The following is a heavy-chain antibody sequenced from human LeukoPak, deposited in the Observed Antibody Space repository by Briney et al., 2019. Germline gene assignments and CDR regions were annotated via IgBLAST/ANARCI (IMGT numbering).Heavy chain of an antibody. J-gene: IGHJ6*02. Sequence: SETLSLTCTVSGGSISSSSYYWGWIRQPPGKGLEWIGSIYYSGSTYYNPSLKSRVTISVDTSKNQFSLKLSSVTAADTAVYYCARQTRTYYYDSSGYYSGWGQGTTVTVSS. CDR3: ARQTRTYYYDSSGYYSG. CDR1: GGSISSSSYY. V-gene: IGHV4-39*01. D-gene: IGHD3-22*01. CDR2: IYYSGST.